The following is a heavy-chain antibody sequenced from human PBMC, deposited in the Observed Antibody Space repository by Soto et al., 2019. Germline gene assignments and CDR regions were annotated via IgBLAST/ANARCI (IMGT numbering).Heavy chain of an antibody. CDR2: ISYDGSNK. CDR3: ASPELRFLEWGPRDYYYGMDV. Sequence: QVQLVESGGGVVQPGRSLRLSCAASGFTFSSYAMHWVRQAPGKGLEWVAVISYDGSNKYYADSVKGRFTISRDNSKNTLYLQMNSLRAEDTAVYYCASPELRFLEWGPRDYYYGMDVW. CDR1: GFTFSSYA. J-gene: IGHJ6*01. V-gene: IGHV3-30-3*01. D-gene: IGHD3-3*01.